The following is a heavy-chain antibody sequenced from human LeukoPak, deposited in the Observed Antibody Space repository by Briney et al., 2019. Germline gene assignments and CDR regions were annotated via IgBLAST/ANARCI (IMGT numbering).Heavy chain of an antibody. CDR3: ARATRVITIFDI. Sequence: SETLSLTCTVSGGSISSGSYYWSWIRQPPGKGLEWIGYIYYSGSTNYNPSLKSRVTMSADSSKNQLSLKLTSVTAADTGVYYCARATRVITIFDIWGQGILVTVSS. D-gene: IGHD3-22*01. J-gene: IGHJ4*02. V-gene: IGHV4-61*01. CDR2: IYYSGST. CDR1: GGSISSGSYY.